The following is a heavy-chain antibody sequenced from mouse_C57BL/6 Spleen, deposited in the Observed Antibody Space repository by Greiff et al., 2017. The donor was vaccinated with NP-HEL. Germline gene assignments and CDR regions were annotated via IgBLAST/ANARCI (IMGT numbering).Heavy chain of an antibody. CDR2: INPNYGTT. CDR3: ARSITSVVVPYFDY. CDR1: GYSFTDYN. D-gene: IGHD1-1*01. Sequence: EVQLQESGPELVKPGASVKISCKASGYSFTDYNMNWVKQSNGKSLEWIGVINPNYGTTSYNQKFKGKATLTVDQSSSTAYMQLNSLTSEDSAVYYCARSITSVVVPYFDYWGQGTTLTVSS. V-gene: IGHV1-39*01. J-gene: IGHJ2*01.